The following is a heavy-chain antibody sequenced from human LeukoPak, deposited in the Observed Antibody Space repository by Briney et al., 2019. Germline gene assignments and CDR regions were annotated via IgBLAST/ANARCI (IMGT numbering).Heavy chain of an antibody. J-gene: IGHJ3*02. V-gene: IGHV4-39*07. CDR1: GGSITSSSYY. CDR3: ARWTTTATMGAFDI. Sequence: SETLSLTCSVPGGSITSSSYYWGWIRQPPGKGLEWLGAIYHSGTTYYNPSLKSRVTISGDTSKNQFSLKVSSVTAADTAMFYCARWTTTATMGAFDIWGQGTMVTVCS. CDR2: IYHSGTT. D-gene: IGHD4-17*01.